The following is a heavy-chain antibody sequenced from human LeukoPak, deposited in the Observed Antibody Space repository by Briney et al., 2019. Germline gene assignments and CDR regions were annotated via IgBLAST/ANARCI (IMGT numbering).Heavy chain of an antibody. V-gene: IGHV3-73*01. CDR2: IRSKANSYAT. CDR1: GFTFSGSA. Sequence: PGGSLRLSCATSGFTFSGSAIHWVRQASGKGLEWVGRIRSKANSYATTGVASVKGRFTISRDDSKNTAYLEMSSLKTEDTAVYYCTRPSYDSSVSGVVYWGQGTLVTVSS. J-gene: IGHJ4*02. CDR3: TRPSYDSSVSGVVY. D-gene: IGHD3-22*01.